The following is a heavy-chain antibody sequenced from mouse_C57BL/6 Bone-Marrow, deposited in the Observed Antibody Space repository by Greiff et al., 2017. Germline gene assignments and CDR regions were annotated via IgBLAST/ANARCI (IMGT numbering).Heavy chain of an antibody. CDR3: ARWGNPYYFDY. D-gene: IGHD2-1*01. J-gene: IGHJ2*01. Sequence: VQGVESGAELARPGASVTLSCKASGYTFTSYGISWVKQRTGQGLEWIGAIYPRSGNTYYNEKFKGKATLTADKSSSTAYMELRSLTSEDSAVYFCARWGNPYYFDYRGQGTTLTVSS. V-gene: IGHV1-81*01. CDR2: IYPRSGNT. CDR1: GYTFTSYG.